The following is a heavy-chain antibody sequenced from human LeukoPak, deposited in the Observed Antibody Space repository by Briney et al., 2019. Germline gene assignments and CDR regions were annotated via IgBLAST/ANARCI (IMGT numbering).Heavy chain of an antibody. CDR2: ISSSSTYI. Sequence: GGSLRLSCAASGFTFSNFGINWVRQAPGKGLEWVSSISSSSTYIYYADSVRGRFTVSRDNARKSLSLQMNSLRAEDTAVYYCAKERIQGASDYWGQGTLVTVSS. D-gene: IGHD2/OR15-2a*01. J-gene: IGHJ4*02. CDR3: AKERIQGASDY. CDR1: GFTFSNFG. V-gene: IGHV3-21*01.